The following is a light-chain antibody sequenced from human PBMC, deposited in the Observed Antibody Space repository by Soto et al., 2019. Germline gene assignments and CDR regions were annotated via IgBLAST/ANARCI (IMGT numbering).Light chain of an antibody. Sequence: DIQMTQSPSSVSASVGDTVTITCRASQGLQFLAWYQQKXGKAPRLLIYEATNLQSGVPPRFSGSGAGTDFTRTISSLQPEDFATDFCPQANSFTITFGQGTRLEIK. CDR2: EAT. CDR3: PQANSFTIT. V-gene: IGKV1-12*01. J-gene: IGKJ5*01. CDR1: QGLQF.